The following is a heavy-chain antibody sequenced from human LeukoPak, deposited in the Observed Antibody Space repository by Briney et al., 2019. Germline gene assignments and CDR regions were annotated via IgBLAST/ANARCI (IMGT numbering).Heavy chain of an antibody. Sequence: GGPLRLSCAASGFTFSTYWMNWIRQAPGKGLEWVANIKQDGSAQFYLDSVKGRFTISRDNAKTSLYLQMNSLRAEDTAVYYCVRGWADTVMSRMDSWGQGTLVTVSS. J-gene: IGHJ4*02. CDR2: IKQDGSAQ. D-gene: IGHD5-18*01. CDR3: VRGWADTVMSRMDS. CDR1: GFTFSTYW. V-gene: IGHV3-7*01.